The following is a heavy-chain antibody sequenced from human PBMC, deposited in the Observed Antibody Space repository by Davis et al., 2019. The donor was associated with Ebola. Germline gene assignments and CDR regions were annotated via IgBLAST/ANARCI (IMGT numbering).Heavy chain of an antibody. Sequence: AASVKVSCKASGYTFATYYIHWLREAPAQGLEWMGIITPSGGTTNYAQKFWGRVTLTRDTSISTAYMELSRLRSDDTAVYYCARDLLAGALYGDYEIYGMDVWGQGTTVTVSS. D-gene: IGHD4-17*01. CDR1: GYTFATYY. CDR3: ARDLLAGALYGDYEIYGMDV. J-gene: IGHJ6*02. CDR2: ITPSGGTT. V-gene: IGHV1-46*01.